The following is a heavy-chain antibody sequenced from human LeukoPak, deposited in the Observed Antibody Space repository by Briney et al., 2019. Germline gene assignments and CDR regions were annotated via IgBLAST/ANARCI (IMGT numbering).Heavy chain of an antibody. CDR2: INPNGGGT. Sequence: GASVTVSRKASGYIFTGYYMHWVRQAPGQGLEWMGWINPNGGGTNSAQKFQGRVTMTRDTSISTAYMELSRLTSDDTAVYYCARHPYSGSYHFDYWGQGTLVTVSS. CDR1: GYIFTGYY. J-gene: IGHJ4*02. V-gene: IGHV1-2*02. CDR3: ARHPYSGSYHFDY. D-gene: IGHD1-26*01.